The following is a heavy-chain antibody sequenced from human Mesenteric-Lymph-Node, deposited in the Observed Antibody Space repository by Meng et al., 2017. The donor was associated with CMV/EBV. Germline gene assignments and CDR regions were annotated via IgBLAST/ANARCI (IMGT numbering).Heavy chain of an antibody. CDR2: IKDNGVGA. CDR1: RFRFEDYA. Sequence: GESLKISCAASRFRFEDYAMNWVRQVPGKGLEWVAGIKDNGVGARYADSVKGRFAISRDNAKNSLYLQMNSLRAEDTAVYYCARAPVYTDTYNWFDPWGQGTLVTVSS. J-gene: IGHJ5*02. CDR3: ARAPVYTDTYNWFDP. V-gene: IGHV3-20*04. D-gene: IGHD1-14*01.